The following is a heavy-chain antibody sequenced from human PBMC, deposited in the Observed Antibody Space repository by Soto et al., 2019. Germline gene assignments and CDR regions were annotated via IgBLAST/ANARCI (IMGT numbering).Heavy chain of an antibody. CDR2: IYYSGST. D-gene: IGHD5-18*01. CDR3: ARMYSYGLSWFDP. J-gene: IGHJ5*02. V-gene: IGHV4-30-4*01. CDR1: GGSISSGDYY. Sequence: SETLSLTCTVSGGSISSGDYYWSWIRQPPGKGLEWIGYIYYSGSTYYNPSLKSRVTISVDTSKNQFSLKLSSVTAADTAVYHCARMYSYGLSWFDPWGQGTLVTVSS.